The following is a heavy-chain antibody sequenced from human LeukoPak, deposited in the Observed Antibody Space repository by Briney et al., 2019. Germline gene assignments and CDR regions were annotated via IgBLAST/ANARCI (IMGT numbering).Heavy chain of an antibody. CDR2: ISGSGGST. Sequence: AGGSLRLSCAASGFTFSSYAMSWVRQAPGKGLEWVSAISGSGGSTYYADSVKGRFTISRDNSKNTLYLQMNSLRAEDTAVYYCATPHDGYASGWHEFDYWGQGTLVTVSS. CDR1: GFTFSSYA. CDR3: ATPHDGYASGWHEFDY. V-gene: IGHV3-23*01. D-gene: IGHD6-19*01. J-gene: IGHJ4*02.